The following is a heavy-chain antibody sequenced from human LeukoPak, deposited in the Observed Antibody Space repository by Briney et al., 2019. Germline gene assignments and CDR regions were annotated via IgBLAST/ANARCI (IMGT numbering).Heavy chain of an antibody. V-gene: IGHV1-46*01. D-gene: IGHD2-15*01. CDR2: INPSGGST. J-gene: IGHJ4*02. CDR1: GYTFTSYG. Sequence: GASVTVSCKASGYTFTSYGISWVRQAPGQGLEWMGIINPSGGSTSYAQKFQGRVSMTRDTSTSTVYMELSSLRSEDTAVYYCARGEINYGGSSLDFDYWGQGTLVTVSS. CDR3: ARGEINYGGSSLDFDY.